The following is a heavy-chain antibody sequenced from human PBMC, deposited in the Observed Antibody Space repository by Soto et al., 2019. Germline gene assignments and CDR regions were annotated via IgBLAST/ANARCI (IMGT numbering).Heavy chain of an antibody. D-gene: IGHD3-3*01. J-gene: IGHJ5*02. V-gene: IGHV4-30-2*01. CDR3: ARGDYDFWSGYYTGWFDT. Sequence: PSETLSLTCAVSGGSISSGGYSWSWIRQPPGKGLEWIGYIYHSGSTYYNPSLKSRVTISVDRSKNQFSLKLSSVTAADTAVYYCARGDYDFWSGYYTGWFDTWGQGTLVTVSS. CDR2: IYHSGST. CDR1: GGSISSGGYS.